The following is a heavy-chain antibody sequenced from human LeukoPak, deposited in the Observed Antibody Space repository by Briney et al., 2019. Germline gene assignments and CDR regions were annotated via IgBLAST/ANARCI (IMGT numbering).Heavy chain of an antibody. Sequence: ASVKVSCKASGCTFTGYYMHWVRQAPGQGLEWMGWINPNSGGTNYAQKFQGRVTMTRDTSISTAYMELSRLRSDDTAVYYCAREDSSVLDPLDYWGQGTLVTVSS. CDR3: AREDSSVLDPLDY. CDR2: INPNSGGT. CDR1: GCTFTGYY. V-gene: IGHV1-2*02. J-gene: IGHJ4*02. D-gene: IGHD3-22*01.